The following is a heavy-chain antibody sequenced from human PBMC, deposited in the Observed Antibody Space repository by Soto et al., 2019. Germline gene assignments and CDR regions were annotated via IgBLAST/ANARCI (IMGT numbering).Heavy chain of an antibody. D-gene: IGHD1-1*01. CDR2: IKPDGSEE. V-gene: IGHV3-7*04. Sequence: EVQLVETGGGLVQPGGSLRLSCAASGFTFSSNWMSWVRQAPGEGLEWVANIKPDGSEEFYVDSVKGPFTISRDNANNELYLHMNSLRAEDTAVYYCAKDSHWSLDYWGQGTRVTVSS. CDR3: AKDSHWSLDY. J-gene: IGHJ4*02. CDR1: GFTFSSNW.